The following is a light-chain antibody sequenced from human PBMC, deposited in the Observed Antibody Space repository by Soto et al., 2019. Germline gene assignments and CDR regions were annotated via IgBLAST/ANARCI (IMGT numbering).Light chain of an antibody. CDR2: GVK. CDR1: GRDIGAYDY. CDR3: SSYTTSYFYV. Sequence: QSARTDPASLSGSPGQSITISCTGSGRDIGAYDYVSWYQQHPGKAPKLLIYGVKNRPSGVSYRFSASKSAFTASLTISGLQAEDEAHYYCSSYTTSYFYVFGPGTKVTVL. V-gene: IGLV2-14*01. J-gene: IGLJ1*01.